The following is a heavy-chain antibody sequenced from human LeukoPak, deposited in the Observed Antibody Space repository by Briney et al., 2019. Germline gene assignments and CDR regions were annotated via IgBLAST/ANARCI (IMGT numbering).Heavy chain of an antibody. Sequence: SETLSLTCTVSGGSISSSSYYWGWIRQPPGKGLEWIGSIYYSGSTYYNPSLKSRVTISVDTSKNQFSLKLSSVTAADTAVYYCARRTKIWYYDFWSGYFGFDYWGQGTLVTVSS. CDR2: IYYSGST. V-gene: IGHV4-39*01. J-gene: IGHJ4*02. D-gene: IGHD3-3*01. CDR3: ARRTKIWYYDFWSGYFGFDY. CDR1: GGSISSSSYY.